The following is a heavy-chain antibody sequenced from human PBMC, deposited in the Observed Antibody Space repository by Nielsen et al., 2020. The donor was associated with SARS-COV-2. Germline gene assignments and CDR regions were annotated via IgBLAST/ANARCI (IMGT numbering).Heavy chain of an antibody. CDR2: IYYSGST. J-gene: IGHJ5*02. D-gene: IGHD2-15*01. CDR3: ARRGAYCSGGSCYLEDWFDP. V-gene: IGHV4-61*01. Sequence: SETLSLTCTVSGGSISSSSYYWSWIRQPPGKGLEWIGYIYYSGSTNYNPSLKSRVTISVDTSKNQFSLKLSSVTAADTAVYYCARRGAYCSGGSCYLEDWFDPWGQGTLVTVSS. CDR1: GGSISSSSYY.